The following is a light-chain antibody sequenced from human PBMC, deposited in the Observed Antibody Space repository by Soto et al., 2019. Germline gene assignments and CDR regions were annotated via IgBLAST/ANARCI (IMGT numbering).Light chain of an antibody. CDR2: DVS. Sequence: QSALIQPRSVSGSPGQSVTISCIGTISDVGGYHYVSWYQQHPGKAPKRVIFDVSQRPSGVPDRFSGSKSGNTASLTISGLQAEDEAEYYCCSYAGSYTLVFGGGTKLTVL. J-gene: IGLJ2*01. CDR3: CSYAGSYTLV. V-gene: IGLV2-11*01. CDR1: ISDVGGYHY.